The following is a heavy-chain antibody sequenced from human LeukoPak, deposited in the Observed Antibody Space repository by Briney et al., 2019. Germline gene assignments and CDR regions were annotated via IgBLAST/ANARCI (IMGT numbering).Heavy chain of an antibody. J-gene: IGHJ1*01. CDR1: GFTFSDHY. CDR3: ARETGSSWNEYFQP. CDR2: ISSGGSTT. V-gene: IGHV3-11*01. D-gene: IGHD6-13*01. Sequence: GGSLRLSCAASGFTFSDHYMSWIRQAPGKGLEWISYISSGGSTTNYADSVKGRFTISRDNAKKSLYLQMNSPRADDTAVYYCARETGSSWNEYFQPWGQGTLVTVSS.